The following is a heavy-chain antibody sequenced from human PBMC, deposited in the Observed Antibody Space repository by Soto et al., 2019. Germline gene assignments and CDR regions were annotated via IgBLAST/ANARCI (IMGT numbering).Heavy chain of an antibody. CDR1: GFTFSSYA. V-gene: IGHV3-30-3*01. J-gene: IGHJ4*02. Sequence: GGFLRLSCAASGFTFSSYAMHWVRQAPGKGLEWVAVISYDGSNKYYADSVKGRFTISRDNSKNTLYLQMNSLRAEDTAVYYCARDEEKYSSSWYYTNWGQGTLVTVSS. D-gene: IGHD6-13*01. CDR2: ISYDGSNK. CDR3: ARDEEKYSSSWYYTN.